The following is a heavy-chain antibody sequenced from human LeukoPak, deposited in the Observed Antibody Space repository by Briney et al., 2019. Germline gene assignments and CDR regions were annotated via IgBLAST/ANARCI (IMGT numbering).Heavy chain of an antibody. V-gene: IGHV4-34*01. CDR2: INHSGST. CDR1: GGSFSGYY. J-gene: IGHJ6*03. D-gene: IGHD3-16*01. Sequence: PSETLSLTWAVDGGSFSGYYWSWIRQPPGKGLEWIGEINHSGSTNYNPSLKSRVTISVDTSKNQFSLKLSSVTAADTAVYYCARGPYGGSAVYYYYYYMDVWGKGTTVTVSS. CDR3: ARGPYGGSAVYYYYYYMDV.